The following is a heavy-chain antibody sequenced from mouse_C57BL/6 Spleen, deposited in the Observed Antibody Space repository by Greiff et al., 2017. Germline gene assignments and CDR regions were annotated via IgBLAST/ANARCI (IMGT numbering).Heavy chain of an antibody. V-gene: IGHV1-74*01. CDR1: GYTFTSYW. D-gene: IGHD1-1*01. CDR3: ASYYYGSPHDMDY. J-gene: IGHJ4*01. Sequence: QVQLQQPGAELVKPGASVKVSCKASGYTFTSYWMHWVKQRPGQGLEWIGRIHPSDSDTNYNQKFKGKATLTVDKSSSTAYMQLNSLTSEDSAVYYCASYYYGSPHDMDYWGQGTSVTVSS. CDR2: IHPSDSDT.